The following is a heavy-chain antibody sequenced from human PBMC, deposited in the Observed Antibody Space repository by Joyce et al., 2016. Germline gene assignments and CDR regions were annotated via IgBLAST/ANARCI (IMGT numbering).Heavy chain of an antibody. CDR1: GYSFSDSY. V-gene: IGHV1-2*06. J-gene: IGHJ3*01. CDR2: INPDTGDT. Sequence: QVNLVQSGAEVKKPGASVQVSCKASGYSFSDSYIRWVRQAPGQGLQWMGRINPDTGDTIYAQKFQGRVTLTRDTFISTVYMEVSRLGSDDTAVYFCARGPMPPYAFDVWGQGTLVTVST. CDR3: ARGPMPPYAFDV. D-gene: IGHD2-2*01.